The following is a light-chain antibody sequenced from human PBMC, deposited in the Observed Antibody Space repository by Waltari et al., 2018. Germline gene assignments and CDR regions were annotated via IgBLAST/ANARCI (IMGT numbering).Light chain of an antibody. CDR1: QTVYNY. J-gene: IGKJ4*01. CDR3: HQRRNWPLT. CDR2: GAS. V-gene: IGKV3-11*01. Sequence: ETASLSCRASQTVYNYLAWYQQKPGHAPRLLIYGASNRAPGIPARFSASGSGTDFTLTISSLESEDFAVYYCHQRRNWPLTFGGGTKVEIK.